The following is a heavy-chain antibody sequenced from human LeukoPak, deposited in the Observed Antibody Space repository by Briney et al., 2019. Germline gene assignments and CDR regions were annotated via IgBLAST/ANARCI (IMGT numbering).Heavy chain of an antibody. CDR1: GGSISSYY. V-gene: IGHV4-59*01. CDR3: ARMADYYGSGSYYNPPRPSHYYYMDV. D-gene: IGHD3-10*01. Sequence: SETLSLTCTVSGGSISSYYWSWIRQPPGKGLEWIGYIYHTGSTSYSPSLKSRVTISADTSQNQFSLKLSSVTAADTAVYYCARMADYYGSGSYYNPPRPSHYYYMDVWGKGTTVTISS. CDR2: IYHTGST. J-gene: IGHJ6*03.